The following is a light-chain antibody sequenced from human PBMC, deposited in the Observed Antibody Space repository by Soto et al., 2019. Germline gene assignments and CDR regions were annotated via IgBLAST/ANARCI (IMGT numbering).Light chain of an antibody. CDR1: QSVRDN. V-gene: IGKV3-20*01. J-gene: IGKJ4*01. CDR3: QQYGNSPTHT. CDR2: GAS. Sequence: EILMTQSPATLSVSPGERATLSCRGGQSVRDNLAWYQQKPGQAPRLLIYGASSRATGIPDRFSGSGSGTDFTLTISRLETEDFAVYYYQQYGNSPTHTFGGGTKVDIK.